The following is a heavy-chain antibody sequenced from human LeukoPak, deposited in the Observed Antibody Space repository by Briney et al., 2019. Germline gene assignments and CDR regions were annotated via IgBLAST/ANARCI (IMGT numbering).Heavy chain of an antibody. J-gene: IGHJ3*02. Sequence: PSETLSLTCTVSGDSISSGDYYWSWIRQPAGKGLEWIGRSSSSGSTKYHPSLKRRVTISVDTSKSQFSLKLSSVTAADTAVYYCAKSNGYGLDIWGQGTMVTVSS. CDR1: GDSISSGDYY. CDR2: SSSSGST. CDR3: AKSNGYGLDI. D-gene: IGHD2-8*01. V-gene: IGHV4-61*02.